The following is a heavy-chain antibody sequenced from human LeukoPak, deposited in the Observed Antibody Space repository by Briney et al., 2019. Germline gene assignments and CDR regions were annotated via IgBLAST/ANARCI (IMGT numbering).Heavy chain of an antibody. CDR2: IKQDGSEK. J-gene: IGHJ4*02. CDR1: GFTYSSYW. V-gene: IGHV3-7*01. D-gene: IGHD7-27*01. CDR3: AGRLLLPGLNWGVDY. Sequence: PGGTLRLSCAASGFTYSSYWMSWVPQAPGMGLEGVAIIKQDGSEKYYVDSVKGRFTISRDNAKNSLYLQMNSLRAEDTAVYYCAGRLLLPGLNWGVDYWGQGTLVTVSS.